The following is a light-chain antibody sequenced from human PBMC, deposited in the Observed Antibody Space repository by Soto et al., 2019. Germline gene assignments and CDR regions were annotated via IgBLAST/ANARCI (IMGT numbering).Light chain of an antibody. CDR3: GTWDSSLSAVYV. CDR1: SSNIGNNY. Sequence: QSVLTQPPSVSAAPGQKGTISCSGSSSNIGNNYVSWYQQLPGTAPKLLIYDNNKRPSGIPDRFSGSKSGTSATLGITGLQTGDEADYYCGTWDSSLSAVYVFRTGTKVTVL. CDR2: DNN. V-gene: IGLV1-51*01. J-gene: IGLJ1*01.